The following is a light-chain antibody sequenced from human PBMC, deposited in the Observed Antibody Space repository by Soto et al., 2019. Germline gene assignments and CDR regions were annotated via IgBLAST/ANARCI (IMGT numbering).Light chain of an antibody. Sequence: DIVMTQSPDSLAVSLGERGTINCKSSQSLLYSSNNKNYLAWYQQKPGQPPKLLIYWASTRESGVPDRFSGSGSGTDFTLTISSLQAEDVAVYYCQLYYSTPWTFGQGTKVEIK. CDR1: QSLLYSSNNKNY. J-gene: IGKJ1*01. CDR3: QLYYSTPWT. CDR2: WAS. V-gene: IGKV4-1*01.